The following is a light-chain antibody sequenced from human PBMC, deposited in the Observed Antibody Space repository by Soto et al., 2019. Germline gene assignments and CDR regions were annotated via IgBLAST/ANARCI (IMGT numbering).Light chain of an antibody. CDR3: STWDDSLGGLVI. J-gene: IGLJ2*01. V-gene: IGLV1-44*01. CDR2: SNN. CDR1: NSNIGSNP. Sequence: QSVLTQPPSASGTPGQRVTFSCSGSNSNIGSNPVNWYQQLPGTAPRLLIYSNNQRPSGVPVRFSGSKSGTSTSLAISWLLSEDEDDYFCSTWDDSLGGLVIFGGGTKLTVL.